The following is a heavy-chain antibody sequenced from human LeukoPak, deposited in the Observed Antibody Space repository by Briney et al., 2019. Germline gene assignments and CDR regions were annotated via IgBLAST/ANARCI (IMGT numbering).Heavy chain of an antibody. Sequence: PGGSLRLSCAASGFTFSSYSMNWVRQAPGKGLEWVSSISSSSSYIYYADSVKGRFTISRDNAKNSLYLQMNSLRAADTAVYYCARASSVAGTGGLWGQGTLVTVSS. CDR2: ISSSSSYI. J-gene: IGHJ4*02. V-gene: IGHV3-21*01. CDR1: GFTFSSYS. D-gene: IGHD6-19*01. CDR3: ARASSVAGTGGL.